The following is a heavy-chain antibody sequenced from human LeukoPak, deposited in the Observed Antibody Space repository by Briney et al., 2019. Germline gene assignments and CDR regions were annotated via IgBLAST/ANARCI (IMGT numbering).Heavy chain of an antibody. CDR1: GGSISSSSYY. V-gene: IGHV4-39*01. J-gene: IGHJ3*02. CDR3: ARLLSIADAFDI. D-gene: IGHD2/OR15-2a*01. CDR2: IYYSGST. Sequence: PSETLSLTCTVSGGSISSSSYYWGWIRQPPGKGLEWIGSIYYSGSTYYNPSLKSRVTISVDTSKNQFSLKLSSVTAADTAIYYCARLLSIADAFDIRGQGTMVTVSS.